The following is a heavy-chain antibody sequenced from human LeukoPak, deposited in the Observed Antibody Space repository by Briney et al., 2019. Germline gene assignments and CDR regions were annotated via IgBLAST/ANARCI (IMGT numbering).Heavy chain of an antibody. CDR3: ARFRTNDTSGYYGGSFDY. CDR2: IYTSGST. D-gene: IGHD3-22*01. CDR1: GGSISSYY. J-gene: IGHJ4*02. V-gene: IGHV4-4*07. Sequence: SETLSLTCTVSGGSISSYYWSWIRQPAGKGLEWIGRIYTSGSTNYNPSLKSRATMSVDTSKNQFSLKLSSVTAADTAVYYCARFRTNDTSGYYGGSFDYWGQGTLVTVSS.